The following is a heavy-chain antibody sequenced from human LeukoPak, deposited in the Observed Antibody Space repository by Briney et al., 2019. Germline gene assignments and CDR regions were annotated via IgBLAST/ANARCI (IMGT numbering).Heavy chain of an antibody. CDR3: ARDQYSYAHAAH. D-gene: IGHD5-18*01. CDR1: GFTVSSNY. J-gene: IGHJ4*02. V-gene: IGHV3-66*01. Sequence: GGSLRLSCAASGFTVSSNYVSWVRQAPGKGLEWVSVIYSGGTTYYADSVKGRFTISRDNSKNTLHLQMNSLRAEDTAVYYCARDQYSYAHAAHWGQGTLVTVSS. CDR2: IYSGGTT.